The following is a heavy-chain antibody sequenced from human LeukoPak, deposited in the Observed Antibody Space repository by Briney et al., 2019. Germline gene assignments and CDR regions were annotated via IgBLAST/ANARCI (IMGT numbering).Heavy chain of an antibody. CDR2: ISGSGGST. CDR1: GFTFSSYA. D-gene: IGHD3-22*01. V-gene: IGHV3-23*01. Sequence: GGSLRLSCAASGFTFSSYAMSWVRQAPGKGLEWVSAISGSGGSTYYADSVKGRFTISRDNSKNTLYLQMNSLRAEDTAVYYCAKSKLGMDYYDSSGYYDLGFDYWGQGTLVTVSS. CDR3: AKSKLGMDYYDSSGYYDLGFDY. J-gene: IGHJ4*02.